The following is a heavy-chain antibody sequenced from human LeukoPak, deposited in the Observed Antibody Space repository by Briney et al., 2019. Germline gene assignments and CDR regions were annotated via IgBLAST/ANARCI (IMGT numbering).Heavy chain of an antibody. CDR2: IYYSGST. J-gene: IGHJ4*02. CDR1: GGSISSGGYY. CDR3: ARHWDSSGYTFDY. Sequence: SETLSLTCTVSGGSISSGGYYWSWIRQHPGKGLEWIGYIYYSGSTYYNPSLKSRVTISVDTSKNQFSLKLSSVTAADTAVYYCARHWDSSGYTFDYWGQGTLVTVSS. D-gene: IGHD3-22*01. V-gene: IGHV4-31*03.